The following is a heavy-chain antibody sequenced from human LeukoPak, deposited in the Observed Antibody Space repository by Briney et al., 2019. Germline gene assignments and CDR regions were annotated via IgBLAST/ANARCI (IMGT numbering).Heavy chain of an antibody. V-gene: IGHV5-51*01. CDR3: ARTKYSSGWTRSNWFDP. Sequence: GESLKISCKGSGYSFTSYWIGWVRQMPGKGLEWMGIIYPGDSDTRYSPSFQGQVTISADKSTSTAYLQWSSLKASDTAMYYCARTKYSSGWTRSNWFDPWGQGTLVTVSS. J-gene: IGHJ5*02. CDR2: IYPGDSDT. CDR1: GYSFTSYW. D-gene: IGHD6-19*01.